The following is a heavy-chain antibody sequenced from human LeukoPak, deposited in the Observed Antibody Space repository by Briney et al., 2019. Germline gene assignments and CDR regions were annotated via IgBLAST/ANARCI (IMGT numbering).Heavy chain of an antibody. CDR2: VTSSSDII. V-gene: IGHV3-48*01. Sequence: GGSLRLSCAASGFTFSSYSMNWVRQAPGKGLEWVSYVTSSSDIIYYTDSVKGRFTISRDNAKNSLYLQMNSLRVEDTAVYYCARVVYGSGSYFRFFDYWGQGILVTVSS. CDR1: GFTFSSYS. J-gene: IGHJ4*02. D-gene: IGHD3-10*01. CDR3: ARVVYGSGSYFRFFDY.